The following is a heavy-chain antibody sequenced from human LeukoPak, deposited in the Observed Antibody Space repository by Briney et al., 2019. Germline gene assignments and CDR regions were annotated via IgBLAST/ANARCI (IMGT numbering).Heavy chain of an antibody. CDR1: GFTFNTYS. D-gene: IGHD4-17*01. CDR3: AKQPRTTVTTIYFDY. V-gene: IGHV3-23*01. Sequence: GGSLRLSCEASGFTFNTYSMNWARQAPGKGLEWVSSIDSSGGYMFYADSVKGRFTISRDNSKNTLYLQMNSLRAEDTAVYYCAKQPRTTVTTIYFDYWGQGTLVTVSS. CDR2: IDSSGGYM. J-gene: IGHJ4*02.